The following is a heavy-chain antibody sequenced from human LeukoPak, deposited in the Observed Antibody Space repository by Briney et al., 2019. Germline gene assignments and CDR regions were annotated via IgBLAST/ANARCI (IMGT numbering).Heavy chain of an antibody. Sequence: GGSLTLSCAASGFTFSSYGMHWVRQAAGKGLEWVAVISYDGSNKYYADSVKGRFTISRDNSKNTLYLQMNSLRAEDTAVYYCAKDEGEYCSGGSCSNPGDYWGQGTLVTVSS. V-gene: IGHV3-30*18. CDR2: ISYDGSNK. CDR3: AKDEGEYCSGGSCSNPGDY. CDR1: GFTFSSYG. D-gene: IGHD2-15*01. J-gene: IGHJ4*02.